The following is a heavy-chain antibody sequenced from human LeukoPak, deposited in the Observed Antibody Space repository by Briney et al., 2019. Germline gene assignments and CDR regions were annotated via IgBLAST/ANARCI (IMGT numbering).Heavy chain of an antibody. V-gene: IGHV4-61*02. J-gene: IGHJ4*02. CDR2: IYTSGST. D-gene: IGHD3-22*01. Sequence: SETLSLTCTVSGGSISSGSYYWSWIRQPAGKGLEWIGRIYTSGSTNYNPSLKSRVTISVDTSKNQFSLKLSSVTAADTAVYYCARDGHYYDSSGYYFDYWGQGTLVTVSS. CDR1: GGSISSGSYY. CDR3: ARDGHYYDSSGYYFDY.